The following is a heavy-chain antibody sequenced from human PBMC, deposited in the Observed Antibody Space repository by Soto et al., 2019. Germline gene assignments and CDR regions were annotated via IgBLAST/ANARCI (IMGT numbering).Heavy chain of an antibody. D-gene: IGHD6-6*01. J-gene: IGHJ2*01. CDR2: IWSDGNNK. V-gene: IGHV3-33*01. CDR3: ARSAIAPRHLADWYFDL. Sequence: QVQLVESGGGVVQPGRSLRLSCAASRFTFSSYGMHWVHQAPGKGLEWVAVIWSDGNNKYYADSVKGRFTISRDNSENTLYLQTNSLRAEDTAIYYCARSAIAPRHLADWYFDLWGRGTLVTVSS. CDR1: RFTFSSYG.